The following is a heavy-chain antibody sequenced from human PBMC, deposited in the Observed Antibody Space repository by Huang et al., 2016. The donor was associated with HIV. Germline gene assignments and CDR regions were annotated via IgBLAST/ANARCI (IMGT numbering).Heavy chain of an antibody. D-gene: IGHD3-10*01. Sequence: EVLLMESGGGLVQPGGSLRLSFAASGLTFSTYNMNWVRQASGKGVEWVSFITSSSGSIYYAASVKGRFTISRDNAKNSLYLQMNSLRAEDTAVYYCARFGSYYYGSGSYLDAFDIWGQGTMVTVSS. CDR2: ITSSSGSI. V-gene: IGHV3-48*01. CDR1: GLTFSTYN. J-gene: IGHJ3*02. CDR3: ARFGSYYYGSGSYLDAFDI.